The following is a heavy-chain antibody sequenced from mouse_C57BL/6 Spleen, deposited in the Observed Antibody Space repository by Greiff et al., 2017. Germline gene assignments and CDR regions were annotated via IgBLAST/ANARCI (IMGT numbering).Heavy chain of an antibody. CDR1: GYAFSSYW. J-gene: IGHJ2*01. D-gene: IGHD2-2*01. Sequence: QVQLQQSGAELVKPGASVKISCKASGYAFSSYWMNWAKQRPGKGLEWIGQIYPGDGDTNYNGKFKGKATLTADKSSSTAYMQLSSLTSEDSAVXFCARSEGYYGYDLDYWGQGTTLTVSS. CDR2: IYPGDGDT. V-gene: IGHV1-80*01. CDR3: ARSEGYYGYDLDY.